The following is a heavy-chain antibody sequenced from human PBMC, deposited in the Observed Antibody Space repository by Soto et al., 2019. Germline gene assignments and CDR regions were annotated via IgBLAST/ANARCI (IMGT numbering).Heavy chain of an antibody. V-gene: IGHV4-39*01. D-gene: IGHD3-22*01. CDR2: IYYSGST. J-gene: IGHJ4*02. CDR1: GGSISSSSYY. Sequence: PSETLSLTCTVSGGSISSSSYYGGWIRQPPGKGLEWIGSIYYSGSTYYNPSLKSRVTISVDTSKNQVSLKLSSVTAADTAVYYCARHYYYDSSGVTAYFDYWGQGTLVTVSS. CDR3: ARHYYYDSSGVTAYFDY.